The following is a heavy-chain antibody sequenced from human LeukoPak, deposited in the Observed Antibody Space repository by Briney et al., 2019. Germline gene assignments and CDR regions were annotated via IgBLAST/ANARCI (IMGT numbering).Heavy chain of an antibody. CDR3: ARDHIVVVPAAAQYYYYGMDV. Sequence: GSSVKVSCKASGGTLSSYAISWVRQAPGQGLEWMGRIIPILGIANYAQKFQGRVTITADKSTSTAYMELSSLRSEDTAVYYCARDHIVVVPAAAQYYYYGMDVWGQGTTVTVSS. V-gene: IGHV1-69*04. D-gene: IGHD2-2*01. J-gene: IGHJ6*02. CDR1: GGTLSSYA. CDR2: IIPILGIA.